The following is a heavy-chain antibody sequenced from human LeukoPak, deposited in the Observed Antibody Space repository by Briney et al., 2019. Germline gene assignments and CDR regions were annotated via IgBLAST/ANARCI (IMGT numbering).Heavy chain of an antibody. CDR1: GFIFDGYG. CDR3: AREGSGRYYVDY. V-gene: IGHV3-33*01. CDR2: IWYDGSKK. Sequence: GGSLRLSCAASGFIFDGYGMHWVRRAPGGGLEWLAVIWYDGSKKYYADSVKGRFTISRDNSANTLYQEMNRLRAEDTAVYYCAREGSGRYYVDYWGQGTLVTVSS. J-gene: IGHJ4*02. D-gene: IGHD1-26*01.